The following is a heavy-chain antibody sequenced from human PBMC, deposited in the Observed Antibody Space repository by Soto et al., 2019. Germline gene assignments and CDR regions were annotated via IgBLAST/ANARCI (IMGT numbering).Heavy chain of an antibody. CDR1: ENTFSTYS. Sequence: ASVKVSCKASENTFSTYSLHWVRQAPGQGLEWMGVINPTTTTTTDAQKFQGRVTMTRDTSTSTVFLELSSLRSGDTAVYFCARYLYSTSWYVRAFDMWG. CDR2: INPTTTTT. CDR3: ARYLYSTSWYVRAFDM. V-gene: IGHV1-46*03. J-gene: IGHJ3*02. D-gene: IGHD6-13*01.